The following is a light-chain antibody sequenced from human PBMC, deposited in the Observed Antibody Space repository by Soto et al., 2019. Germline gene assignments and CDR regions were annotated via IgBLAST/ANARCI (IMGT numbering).Light chain of an antibody. CDR3: QQDYNLPIT. CDR2: GAS. V-gene: IGKV3D-7*01. CDR1: QSVSSTY. J-gene: IGKJ5*01. Sequence: EILMAQSPATLSLSPGERATLPCRASQSVSSTYLSWYQQKSGQAPRLLIYGASTRATDIPARFSGSGSGTDFTLTISSLQPEDFAVYYCQQDYNLPITFXQGTRMEIK.